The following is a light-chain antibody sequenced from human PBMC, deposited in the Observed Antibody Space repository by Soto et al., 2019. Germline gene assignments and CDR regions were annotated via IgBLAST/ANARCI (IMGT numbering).Light chain of an antibody. CDR1: QSVSSN. CDR2: DAS. J-gene: IGKJ4*01. Sequence: EIVLTQSPGSLSLSPGERATLSCRASQSVSSNFLAWYQQKPGQAPRLLISDASKRATGIPARFSGSGSGTDFTLSINSLQPEDSAVYYCQQRSNWPVSFGGGTKVDIK. V-gene: IGKV3-11*01. CDR3: QQRSNWPVS.